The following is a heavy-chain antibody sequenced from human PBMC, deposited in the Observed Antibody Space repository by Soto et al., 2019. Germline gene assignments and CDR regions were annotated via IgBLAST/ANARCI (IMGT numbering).Heavy chain of an antibody. Sequence: EVLLVESGGGLVQRGGSLRLSCAASGFTFSSYSMNWVRQAPGKGLEWVSYITPSSGTTYADSVKGRFTITRDNAKNSLYLQMNSLRDEDTAVYYCAREEVPPAAIALWFETWGQGTLVTVSS. D-gene: IGHD2-2*02. V-gene: IGHV3-48*02. CDR3: AREEVPPAAIALWFET. CDR2: ITPSSGT. J-gene: IGHJ5*02. CDR1: GFTFSSYS.